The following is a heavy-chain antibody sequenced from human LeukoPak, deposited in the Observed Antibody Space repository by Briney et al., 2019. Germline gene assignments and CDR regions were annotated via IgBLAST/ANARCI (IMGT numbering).Heavy chain of an antibody. D-gene: IGHD3-22*01. V-gene: IGHV3-15*01. J-gene: IGHJ4*02. CDR3: TLNYDSIGALFDY. CDR1: GFTFSNAW. Sequence: GGSLSLTCAASGFTFSNAWLSWVRQAPGKGLEWVGRIKSKTNGGTTDFAAPVKGRFTISREDSKNTLYLQMNSLKTEDTAVYYCTLNYDSIGALFDYWGQGTLVTVSS. CDR2: IKSKTNGGTT.